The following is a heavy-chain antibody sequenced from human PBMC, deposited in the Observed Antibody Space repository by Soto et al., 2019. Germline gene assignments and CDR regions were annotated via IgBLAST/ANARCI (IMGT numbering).Heavy chain of an antibody. D-gene: IGHD5-12*01. V-gene: IGHV1-18*01. CDR2: ISAHNGDV. J-gene: IGHJ4*02. CDR3: ARADIVATRTLDY. Sequence: ASVKVSCKASGYTFTSYGVSWVRQAPGQGLEWVAWISAHNGDVNFAQSVQGRVTMTTDTSTSTGYIELRSLRSDDTAVYYCARADIVATRTLDYWGQGTLVTVSS. CDR1: GYTFTSYG.